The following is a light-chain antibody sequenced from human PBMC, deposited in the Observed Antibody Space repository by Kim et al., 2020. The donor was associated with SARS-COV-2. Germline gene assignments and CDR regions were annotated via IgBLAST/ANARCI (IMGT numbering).Light chain of an antibody. CDR3: MQSLQTPLA. J-gene: IGKJ1*01. V-gene: IGKV2-28*01. CDR2: LGS. CDR1: QSLLHSNGYNF. Sequence: DIVMTQSPLSLPVTPGEPASISCRSSQSLLHSNGYNFLDWYLQKPGQSPQLLIYLGSNRASGVPDRFSGSGSGTDFTLKISRVEAEHVGVYYCMQSLQTPLAFGQATKVNIK.